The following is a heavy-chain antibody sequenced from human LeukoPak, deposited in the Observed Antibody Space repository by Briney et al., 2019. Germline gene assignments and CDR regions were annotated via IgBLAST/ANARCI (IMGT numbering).Heavy chain of an antibody. J-gene: IGHJ5*02. Sequence: ASVKVSCKASGFTFRTSAVQWVRQARGQRLEWIGWIVVGSGNTNHAQKFQERVTISRDMSTSTAYMELSSLRSEDTAVYYCAAQVDYHDSTVWDPWGQGTLVIVSS. CDR3: AAQVDYHDSTVWDP. D-gene: IGHD3-22*01. CDR2: IVVGSGNT. CDR1: GFTFRTSA. V-gene: IGHV1-58*01.